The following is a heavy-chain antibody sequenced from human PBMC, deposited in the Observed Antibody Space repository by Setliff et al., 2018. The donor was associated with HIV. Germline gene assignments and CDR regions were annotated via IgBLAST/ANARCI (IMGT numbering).Heavy chain of an antibody. Sequence: TLSLTCTVSGGSISSGVYYWSWIRQHPGKGLEWIGYIYYSGSTYYTPSLESRVTMSVDTSKNQFSLKLSSVTAADTAVYYCARGTSNTAMESYYFDYWGQGTLVTV. V-gene: IGHV4-31*03. D-gene: IGHD5-18*01. CDR1: GGSISSGVYY. J-gene: IGHJ4*02. CDR3: ARGTSNTAMESYYFDY. CDR2: IYYSGST.